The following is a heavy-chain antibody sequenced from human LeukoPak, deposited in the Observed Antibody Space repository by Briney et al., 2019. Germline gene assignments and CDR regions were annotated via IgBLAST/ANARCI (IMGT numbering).Heavy chain of an antibody. Sequence: PGGSLRLSCAGSEFTFSSYSMHWVRQAPGKGLEWVSSISGRSDDIYYADSVKGRFTISRDNAKNSLYLQMNSLRAEDTAVYYCARENVYDSSGYYRNWFDPWGQGTLVTVSS. CDR2: ISGRSDDI. CDR3: ARENVYDSSGYYRNWFDP. J-gene: IGHJ5*02. V-gene: IGHV3-21*01. CDR1: EFTFSSYS. D-gene: IGHD3-22*01.